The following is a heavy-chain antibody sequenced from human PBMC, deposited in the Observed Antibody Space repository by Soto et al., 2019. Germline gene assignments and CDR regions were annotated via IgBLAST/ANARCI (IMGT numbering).Heavy chain of an antibody. CDR2: ISGSGGST. V-gene: IGHV3-23*01. CDR3: XXXXXXXWYYYYGMDV. CDR1: GFTFSSFA. Sequence: EVQLLESGGGLVQPGGSLRLSCAASGFTFSSFAMSWVRQAPGKGLEWVSGISGSGGSTYYADSVKGRFTISRDNSKNTLNXXXXXXXXXXXXXXXXXXXXXXXWYYYYGMDVWGQGTTVTVSS. J-gene: IGHJ6*02.